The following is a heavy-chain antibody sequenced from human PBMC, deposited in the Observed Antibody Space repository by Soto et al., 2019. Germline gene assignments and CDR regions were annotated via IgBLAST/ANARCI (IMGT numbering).Heavy chain of an antibody. CDR2: IRHDGSDK. D-gene: IGHD3-16*01. CDR3: ARDTLSAFDV. J-gene: IGHJ3*01. CDR1: TFTFNVYW. V-gene: IGHV3-7*01. Sequence: PGGSLRLSCTASTFTFNVYWMGWVRQAPGKGLEWVANIRHDGSDKFYVDSVKGRFTVSRDNAKNSLYLQMNSLRAEDTAVYYCARDTLSAFDVWGQGTMVTVSS.